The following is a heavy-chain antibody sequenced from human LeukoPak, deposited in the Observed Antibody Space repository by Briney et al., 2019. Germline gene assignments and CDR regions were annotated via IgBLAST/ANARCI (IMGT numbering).Heavy chain of an antibody. D-gene: IGHD3-9*01. CDR2: ISTSSSYI. J-gene: IGHJ4*02. Sequence: GGSLRLSCAASGFTFSTYSMNWVRQAPGKGLEWVSSISTSSSYIYYADSLKGRFTISRDNAKNSLYLQMNSLRAEDTAVYYCATGHHDILTGYSMFYFDYWGQGTLVTVTS. CDR3: ATGHHDILTGYSMFYFDY. V-gene: IGHV3-21*01. CDR1: GFTFSTYS.